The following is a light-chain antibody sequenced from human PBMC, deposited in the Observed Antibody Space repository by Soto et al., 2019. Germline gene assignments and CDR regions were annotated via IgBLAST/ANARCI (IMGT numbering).Light chain of an antibody. CDR1: QSVSSSY. V-gene: IGKV3-20*01. J-gene: IGKJ1*01. CDR3: HQYGSSPQT. CDR2: GAS. Sequence: STQSPGTLSLSPGERATLSCRASQSVSSSYLAWYQQTPGQAPRLLIYGASSRATGIPDRFSGSGSGTDFTLTISSLQSEDFAVYYCHQYGSSPQTFGQGTKVDIK.